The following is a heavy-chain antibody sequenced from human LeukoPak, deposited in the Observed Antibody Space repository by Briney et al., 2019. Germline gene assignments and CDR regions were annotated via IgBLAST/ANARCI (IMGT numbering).Heavy chain of an antibody. Sequence: SETLSLTCTVSGGSISSHYGSWIRQPPGKGLEWIGYIYYSGSTNYNPSLKSRVTISVDTSKNQFSLKLSSVTAADTAVYYCARVLRYSSSSVYYYYYMDVWGKGTTVTVSS. V-gene: IGHV4-59*11. CDR2: IYYSGST. D-gene: IGHD6-6*01. J-gene: IGHJ6*03. CDR3: ARVLRYSSSSVYYYYYMDV. CDR1: GGSISSHY.